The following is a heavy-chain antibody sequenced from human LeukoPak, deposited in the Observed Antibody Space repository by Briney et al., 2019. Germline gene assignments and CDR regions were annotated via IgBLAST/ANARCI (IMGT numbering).Heavy chain of an antibody. Sequence: SETLSLTCTVSGYSISDGNYWGWIRQPPGKGLAWIGSIFHTGSTYDNPSLKSRVTTSVDTSKNQFSLSLNSVTAADTAVYYCARRRDGYNFGSFYFDYWGQGILVTVSS. CDR3: ARRRDGYNFGSFYFDY. V-gene: IGHV4-38-2*02. J-gene: IGHJ4*02. D-gene: IGHD5-24*01. CDR2: IFHTGST. CDR1: GYSISDGNY.